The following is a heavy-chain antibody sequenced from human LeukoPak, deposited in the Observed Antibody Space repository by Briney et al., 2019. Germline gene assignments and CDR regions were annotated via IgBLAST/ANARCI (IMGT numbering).Heavy chain of an antibody. J-gene: IGHJ4*02. V-gene: IGHV1-69*04. D-gene: IGHD2-15*01. Sequence: SVKVSCKASGGTFSSYAISWVRQAPGQGLEWMGRIIPILGIANYAQKFQGRVTITADKSTSTAYMELSSLRSEDTAVYYCARLGALGYCSGGSCYRDYWGQGTLVTVSS. CDR2: IIPILGIA. CDR1: GGTFSSYA. CDR3: ARLGALGYCSGGSCYRDY.